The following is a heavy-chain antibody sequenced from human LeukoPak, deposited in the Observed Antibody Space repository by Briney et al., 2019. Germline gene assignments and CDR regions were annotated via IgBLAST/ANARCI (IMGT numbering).Heavy chain of an antibody. CDR1: GFTFSSYA. CDR3: AKRSEKQWSYLDY. J-gene: IGHJ4*02. D-gene: IGHD2-15*01. Sequence: GGSLRLSCAASGFTFSSYALTWVRQAPGKGLEWVSTISGVGGDNTHYTDSVTGRFTISRDNSKNTLYLQVNSLRAEDTAVYYCAKRSEKQWSYLDYWGQGTLVTVSS. CDR2: ISGVGGDNT. V-gene: IGHV3-23*01.